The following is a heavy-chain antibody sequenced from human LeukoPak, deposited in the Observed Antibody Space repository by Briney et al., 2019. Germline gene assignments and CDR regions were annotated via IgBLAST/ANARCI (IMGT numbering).Heavy chain of an antibody. V-gene: IGHV4-59*11. D-gene: IGHD1-26*01. CDR2: IHYSGST. CDR1: GGSISSHF. CDR3: ARDGYSGSSLFDY. Sequence: SETLSLTCTVSGGSISSHFWSWIRQPPGKGLEWIGYIHYSGSTNYNPSLKSRVTISVDTSKNQFSLKLSSVTAADTAVYYCARDGYSGSSLFDYWGQGTLVAVSS. J-gene: IGHJ4*02.